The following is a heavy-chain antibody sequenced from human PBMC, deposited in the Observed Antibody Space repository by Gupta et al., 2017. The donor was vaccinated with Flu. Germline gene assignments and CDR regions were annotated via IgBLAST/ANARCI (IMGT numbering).Heavy chain of an antibody. CDR3: TKDRSGNPAIDY. Sequence: EVQLLESGGGLVQPGGSLRLSCPVSGLTFGDYAMNWVRQAPGKGLEWVSSIAGAGDRTYYADSVMGRFTISRDNSKNTLYLQMNSLRGDDTALYYCTKDRSGNPAIDYWGQGTLVTVSA. CDR2: IAGAGDRT. D-gene: IGHD6-13*01. J-gene: IGHJ4*02. V-gene: IGHV3-23*01. CDR1: GLTFGDYA.